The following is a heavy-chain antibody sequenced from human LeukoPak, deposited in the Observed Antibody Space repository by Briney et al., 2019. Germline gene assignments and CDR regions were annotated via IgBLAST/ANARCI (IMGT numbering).Heavy chain of an antibody. CDR1: GYTFTSYG. CDR2: ISAYNGNT. D-gene: IGHD1-26*01. Sequence: ASVKVSCKASGYTFTSYGISWVRQAPGQGLEWMGWISAYNGNTNYAQKLQGRVTMTTDTSTTTAYMDLRSLRSDDTAVYYCARARYRYDAFDMWGQGTMVTVSS. CDR3: ARARYRYDAFDM. V-gene: IGHV1-18*01. J-gene: IGHJ3*02.